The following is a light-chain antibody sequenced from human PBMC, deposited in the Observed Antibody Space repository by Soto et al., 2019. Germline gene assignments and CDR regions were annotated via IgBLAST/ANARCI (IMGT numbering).Light chain of an antibody. CDR1: QSISSY. CDR2: AAS. Sequence: DIQMTQSPSSLSSSVGDRVTITCRASQSISSYFNWYQQKPGKAPKLLLYAASSLQSGVPSRFSGSGSGTDFTLTISSLQPEDFATYYCQQSYSTPRTFGQGTKVDIK. V-gene: IGKV1-39*01. J-gene: IGKJ1*01. CDR3: QQSYSTPRT.